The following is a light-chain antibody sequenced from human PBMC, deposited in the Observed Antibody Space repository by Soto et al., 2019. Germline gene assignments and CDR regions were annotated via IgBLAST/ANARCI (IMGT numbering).Light chain of an antibody. CDR3: QQYNDNWPT. CDR2: GAS. CDR1: QSVSSSY. V-gene: IGKV3-20*01. J-gene: IGKJ1*01. Sequence: EIVLTQSPGTLSLSPGERATLSCRASQSVSSSYLAWYQQKPGQAPRLLIYGASSRATGIPDRFSGSGSGTDFTLTISSLQSEDFAVYYCQQYNDNWPTFGQGTKVDIK.